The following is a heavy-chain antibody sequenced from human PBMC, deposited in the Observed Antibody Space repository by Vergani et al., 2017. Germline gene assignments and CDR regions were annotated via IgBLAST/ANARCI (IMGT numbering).Heavy chain of an antibody. Sequence: EVQLLESGGGLVQPGGSLRLSCAASGFTFSSYAMSWVRQAPGKGLEWVSAISGSGGSTYYADSVKGRFTISRDNSKNTLYPQMNSLRAEETAVYYCAKGDTSTTVTPFGYWGQGTLVTVSS. CDR1: GFTFSSYA. CDR2: ISGSGGST. V-gene: IGHV3-23*01. D-gene: IGHD4-11*01. J-gene: IGHJ4*02. CDR3: AKGDTSTTVTPFGY.